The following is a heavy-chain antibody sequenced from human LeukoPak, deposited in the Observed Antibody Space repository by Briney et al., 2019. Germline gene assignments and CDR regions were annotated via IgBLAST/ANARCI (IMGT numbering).Heavy chain of an antibody. D-gene: IGHD2-21*02. J-gene: IGHJ4*02. CDR2: ISSDGSVT. V-gene: IGHV3-74*03. CDR1: GFSFTNCW. Sequence: GGSLRLSCAVSGFSFTNCWMHWVRQDPGKGLVWVSYISSDGSVTKYADSVKGRFTISRDNAVNTLYLQMNSLRVEDTAVYYCVRGSLRLPRSTPDYWGQGTLVTVSS. CDR3: VRGSLRLPRSTPDY.